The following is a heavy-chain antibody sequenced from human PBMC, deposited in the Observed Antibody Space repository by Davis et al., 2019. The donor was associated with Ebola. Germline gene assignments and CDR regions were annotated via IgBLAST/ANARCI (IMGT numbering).Heavy chain of an antibody. D-gene: IGHD2-2*01. J-gene: IGHJ5*02. CDR3: VRYCSSTTCNLLDP. CDR1: GGSLSGYY. CDR2: IDHSGRS. V-gene: IGHV4-34*01. Sequence: PSETLSLTCAVYGGSLSGYYWTWIRQPPGTGLEWIGEIDHSGRSTCSSSLKSRVTISVDTSRNQFSLKVTSVTAADTAVYYCVRYCSSTTCNLLDPWGQGSLVTVSS.